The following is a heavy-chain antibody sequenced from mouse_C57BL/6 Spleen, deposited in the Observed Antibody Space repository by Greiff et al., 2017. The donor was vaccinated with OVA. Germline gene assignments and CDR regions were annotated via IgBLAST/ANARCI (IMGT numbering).Heavy chain of an antibody. V-gene: IGHV3-6*01. CDR2: ISYDGSN. Sequence: EVHLVESGPGLVKPSQSLSLTCSVTGYSITSGYYWNWIRQFPGNKLEWMGYISYDGSNNYNPSLKNRISITRDTSKNQFFLKLNSVTTEDTATYYCAREGITTVVANAMDYWGQGTSVTVSS. D-gene: IGHD1-1*01. J-gene: IGHJ4*01. CDR3: AREGITTVVANAMDY. CDR1: GYSITSGYY.